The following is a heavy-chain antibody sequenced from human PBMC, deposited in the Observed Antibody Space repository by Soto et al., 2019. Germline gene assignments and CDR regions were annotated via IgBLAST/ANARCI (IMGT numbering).Heavy chain of an antibody. D-gene: IGHD1-20*01. CDR1: GGSFSGYY. Sequence: QVQLQQWGAGLLKPSETLSLTCAAYGGSFSGYYWSWIRQPPGKGLEWIGEINHSGSTNYNPSLKSRVTISVDTSKNQFSLKLSSVTAADTAVYYCARDGITGMGVDYWGQGTLVTVSS. J-gene: IGHJ4*02. V-gene: IGHV4-34*01. CDR3: ARDGITGMGVDY. CDR2: INHSGST.